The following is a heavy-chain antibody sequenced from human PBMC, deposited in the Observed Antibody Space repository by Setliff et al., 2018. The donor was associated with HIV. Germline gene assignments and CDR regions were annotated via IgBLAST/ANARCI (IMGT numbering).Heavy chain of an antibody. Sequence: GGSLRLSCAASGFTFSNYGMHWIRQAPDKGLEWVAFIRFDGGDKYYADSVKGRFTISRDNTKNSLYLQMNNLRAEDTAVYYCVRDYMWAFDYWGQGTLVTVSS. CDR1: GFTFSNYG. D-gene: IGHD1-26*01. J-gene: IGHJ4*02. CDR2: IRFDGGDK. CDR3: VRDYMWAFDY. V-gene: IGHV3-30*02.